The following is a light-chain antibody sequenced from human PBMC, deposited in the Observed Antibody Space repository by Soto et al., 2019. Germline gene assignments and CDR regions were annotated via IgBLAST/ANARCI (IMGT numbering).Light chain of an antibody. J-gene: IGKJ1*01. Sequence: EIVMTHSPATLSVSPWELATLSCRASQSVSSNLAWYQQKPGQAPRLLIYSASTRATGIPARFSGSGSGTEFTLNISSLQSEDFAVYYCQQYNNWPPWTFGQGTKVDIK. CDR3: QQYNNWPPWT. V-gene: IGKV3-15*01. CDR1: QSVSSN. CDR2: SAS.